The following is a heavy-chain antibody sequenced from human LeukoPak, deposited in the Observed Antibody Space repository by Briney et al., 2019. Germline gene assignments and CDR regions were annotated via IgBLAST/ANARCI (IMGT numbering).Heavy chain of an antibody. CDR1: GYSISSGYY. J-gene: IGHJ5*02. Sequence: SETLSLTCTVSGYSISSGYYWGWIRQPPGKGLEWIGSIYHSGSTYYNPSLKSRVTISVDTSKNQFSLKLCSVTAADTAVYYCARVRDVAAGDWFDPWGQGTLVTVSS. CDR3: ARVRDVAAGDWFDP. CDR2: IYHSGST. V-gene: IGHV4-38-2*02. D-gene: IGHD6-13*01.